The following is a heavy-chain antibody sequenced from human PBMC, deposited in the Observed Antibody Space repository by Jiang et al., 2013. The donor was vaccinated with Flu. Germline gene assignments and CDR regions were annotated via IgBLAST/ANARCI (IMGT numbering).Heavy chain of an antibody. Sequence: NNYDTHYAQKFQGRVTLTRDTSISTAYMELSSLTSDDTAVYYCAKEWSALDYWGQGTLVTVSS. CDR2: NNYDT. D-gene: IGHD1-26*01. CDR3: AKEWSALDY. V-gene: IGHV1-2*02. J-gene: IGHJ4*02.